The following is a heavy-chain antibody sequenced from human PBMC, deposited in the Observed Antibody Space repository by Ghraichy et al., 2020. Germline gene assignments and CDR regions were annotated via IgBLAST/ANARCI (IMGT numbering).Heavy chain of an antibody. CDR1: GGSFSGYY. CDR2: INHSGST. J-gene: IGHJ2*01. CDR3: AREFRYCSGGSCYSSSPPGWYFDL. Sequence: SETLSLTCAVYGGSFSGYYWSWIRQPPGKGLEWIGEINHSGSTNYNPSLKSRVTISVDTSKNQFSLKLSSVTAADTAVYYCAREFRYCSGGSCYSSSPPGWYFDLWGRGTLVTVSS. D-gene: IGHD2-15*01. V-gene: IGHV4-34*01.